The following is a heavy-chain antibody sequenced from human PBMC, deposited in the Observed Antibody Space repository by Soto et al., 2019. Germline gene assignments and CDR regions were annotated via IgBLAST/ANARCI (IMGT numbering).Heavy chain of an antibody. CDR1: GFTFSNAW. J-gene: IGHJ4*02. V-gene: IGHV3-15*01. D-gene: IGHD3-22*01. CDR3: TTDLSVMYYYDSSGYYPDY. CDR2: IKSKTDGGTT. Sequence: GSLRLSCAASGFTFSNAWMSWVRQAPGKGLEWVGRIKSKTDGGTTDYAAPVKGRFTISRDDSKNTLYLQMNSLKTEDTAVYYCTTDLSVMYYYDSSGYYPDYWGQGTLVTVSS.